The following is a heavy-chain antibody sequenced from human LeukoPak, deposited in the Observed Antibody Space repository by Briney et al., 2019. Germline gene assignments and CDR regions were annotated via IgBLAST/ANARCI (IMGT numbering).Heavy chain of an antibody. D-gene: IGHD3-3*01. CDR1: GGSINNYY. CDR2: IYYSGST. V-gene: IGHV4-59*01. Sequence: PSETLSLTCTVSGGSINNYYWSWIRQPPGKGLEWIGYIYYSGSTNYNPSLKSRVTISVDTSKNQFSLKLSSVTAADTAVYYCARYNYDFWSGYSIGMDVWGQGTTVTVSS. CDR3: ARYNYDFWSGYSIGMDV. J-gene: IGHJ6*02.